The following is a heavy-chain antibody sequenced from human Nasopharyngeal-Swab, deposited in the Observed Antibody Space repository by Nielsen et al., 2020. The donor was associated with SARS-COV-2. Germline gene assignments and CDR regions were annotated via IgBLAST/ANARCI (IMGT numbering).Heavy chain of an antibody. D-gene: IGHD6-19*01. V-gene: IGHV4-31*03. CDR1: GCSISSGGYY. CDR2: IYYSGST. CDR3: ARSLGWRHYAFDI. Sequence: SETLSLTCTVSGCSISSGGYYWSWIRQHPGKGLEWIGYIYYSGSTYYNPSLKSRVTISVDTSKNQFSLKLSSVTAADTAVYYCARSLGWRHYAFDIWGQGTMVTVSS. J-gene: IGHJ3*02.